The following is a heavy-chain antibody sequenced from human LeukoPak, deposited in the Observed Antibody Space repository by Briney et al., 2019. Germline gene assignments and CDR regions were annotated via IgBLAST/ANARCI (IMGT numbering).Heavy chain of an antibody. CDR1: GGSFSGYY. CDR2: INHSGST. J-gene: IGHJ6*02. D-gene: IGHD6-19*01. V-gene: IGHV4-34*01. CDR3: AKCDRFSSTYV. Sequence: KPSETLSLTCAVYGGSFSGYYWSWIRQPPGKGLEWIGEINHSGSTNYNPSLKSRVTISVDTSKNQSSLKLSSVTAADTAVYYCAKCDRFSSTYVWGQGTTVTVSS.